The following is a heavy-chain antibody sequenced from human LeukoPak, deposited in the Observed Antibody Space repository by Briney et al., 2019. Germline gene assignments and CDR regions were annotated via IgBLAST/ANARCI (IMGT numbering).Heavy chain of an antibody. CDR2: IKSKIDGGTT. D-gene: IGHD3-10*01. CDR1: TFTFSNAW. Sequence: GGSLRLSCAASTFTFSNAWTSWVRQAPGKGLEWVGRIKSKIDGGTTDYAAPVRGRFTISRDESKNTLYLQMSRLKTEDTAVYYCTTVKFGELSSHFDYWGQGTLVTVSS. CDR3: TTVKFGELSSHFDY. J-gene: IGHJ4*02. V-gene: IGHV3-15*01.